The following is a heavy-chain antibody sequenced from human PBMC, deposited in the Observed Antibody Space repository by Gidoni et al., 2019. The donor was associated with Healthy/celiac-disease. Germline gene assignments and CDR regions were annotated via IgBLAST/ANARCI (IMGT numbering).Heavy chain of an antibody. CDR2: IYYWGST. J-gene: IGHJ4*02. CDR3: ARHAWTLWFGELHIDY. D-gene: IGHD3-10*01. CDR1: GCSISSSCYY. Sequence: QRQLQESGPGLVKSSETLPPTCTVSGCSISSSCYYWGWIRQPPGKGLGWIGSIYYWGSTYNNPSLKSRVTISVDTSKNKFSLKLSSVTAADTAVYYYARHAWTLWFGELHIDYWGQGTLVTVSS. V-gene: IGHV4-39*01.